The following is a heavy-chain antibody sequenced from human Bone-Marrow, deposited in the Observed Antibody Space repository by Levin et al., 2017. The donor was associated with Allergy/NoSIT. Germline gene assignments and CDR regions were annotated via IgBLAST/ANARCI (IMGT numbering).Heavy chain of an antibody. Sequence: ASVKVSCKVSGFSLTESALHLVRQAPGKGLEWMGGFEAEDEETIHAQKFQGRVTLTEDTSTDTAYMELSSLRSEDMAVYYCATRHNGVFDFWGQGTLVIVSS. V-gene: IGHV1-24*01. CDR1: GFSLTESA. J-gene: IGHJ4*02. D-gene: IGHD4-17*01. CDR2: FEAEDEET. CDR3: ATRHNGVFDF.